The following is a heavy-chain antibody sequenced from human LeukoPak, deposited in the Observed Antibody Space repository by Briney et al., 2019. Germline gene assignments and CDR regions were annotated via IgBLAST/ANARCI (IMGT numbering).Heavy chain of an antibody. Sequence: ASVKVSCKASGYTFTGYYMHWVRQAPGQGLEWMGWINPNSGGTNYAQKFQGRVTMTRDTSISTAYMELSRLRSDDTAVYYCARGAYSSSLNWFDSWGQGTLVTVSS. D-gene: IGHD6-13*01. V-gene: IGHV1-2*02. CDR1: GYTFTGYY. J-gene: IGHJ5*01. CDR2: INPNSGGT. CDR3: ARGAYSSSLNWFDS.